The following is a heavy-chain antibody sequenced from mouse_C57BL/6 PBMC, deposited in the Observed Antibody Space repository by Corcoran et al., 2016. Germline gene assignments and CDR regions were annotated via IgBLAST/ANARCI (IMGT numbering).Heavy chain of an antibody. D-gene: IGHD1-1*01. CDR2: INPYNGGT. J-gene: IGHJ2*01. Sequence: EVQLHQSGPVLVKPGASVKMSCKASGYTFTDYYMNWVKQSHGKSLEWIGVINPYNGGTSYNQKFKGKATLTVDKSSSTAYMELNSLTSEDSAVYYCASRGYYGSYYMDYWGQGTTLTVSS. CDR1: GYTFTDYY. CDR3: ASRGYYGSYYMDY. V-gene: IGHV1-19*01.